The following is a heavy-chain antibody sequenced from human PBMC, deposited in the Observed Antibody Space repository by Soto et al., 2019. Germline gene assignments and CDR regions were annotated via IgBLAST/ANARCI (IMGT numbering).Heavy chain of an antibody. D-gene: IGHD3-10*01. CDR2: INHSGST. Sequence: PSEPLSLTCAVYGGSFSGYYWSWIRQPPGKGLEWIGEINHSGSTNYNPSLKSRVTISVDTSKNQFSLKLSSVTAADTAVYYCARTYGSGSYYGMDVWGQGTTVTVSS. J-gene: IGHJ6*02. CDR3: ARTYGSGSYYGMDV. CDR1: GGSFSGYY. V-gene: IGHV4-34*01.